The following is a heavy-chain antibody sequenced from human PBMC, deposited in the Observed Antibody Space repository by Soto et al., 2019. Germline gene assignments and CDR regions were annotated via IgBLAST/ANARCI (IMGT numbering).Heavy chain of an antibody. CDR3: ARDPAYYYYMDV. V-gene: IGHV3-66*01. J-gene: IGHJ6*03. CDR1: GFTVSSRF. CDR2: IYSDGST. Sequence: GGSLRLSCAATGFTVSSRFMSWVRQAPGKGLEWMSVIYSDGSTYYADSVRGRFIISRDNAKNSLYLQMNSLRAEDTAVYYCARDPAYYYYMDVWGKGTTVTVSS.